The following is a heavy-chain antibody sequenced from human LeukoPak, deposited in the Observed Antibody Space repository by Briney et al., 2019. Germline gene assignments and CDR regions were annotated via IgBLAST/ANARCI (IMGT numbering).Heavy chain of an antibody. Sequence: SVKVSCTASGGTFSSYAISWVRQAPGQGLEWMGGIIPIFGTANYAQKFQGRVTITADESTSTAYMELSSLRSEDTAVYYCARDESPRITMVRGGTRNDYYYYGMDVWGQGTTVTVSS. V-gene: IGHV1-69*13. CDR3: ARDESPRITMVRGGTRNDYYYYGMDV. D-gene: IGHD3-10*01. CDR2: IIPIFGTA. J-gene: IGHJ6*02. CDR1: GGTFSSYA.